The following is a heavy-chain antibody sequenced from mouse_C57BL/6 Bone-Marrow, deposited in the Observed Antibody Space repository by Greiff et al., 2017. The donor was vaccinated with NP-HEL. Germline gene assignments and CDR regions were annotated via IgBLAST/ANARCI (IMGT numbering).Heavy chain of an antibody. D-gene: IGHD1-1*01. CDR2: ISSGSSTI. V-gene: IGHV5-17*01. Sequence: DVKLVESGGGLVKPGGSLKLSCAASGFTFSDYGMHWVRQAPEKGLEWVAYISSGSSTIYYADTVKGRFTISRDNAKNTLFLQLTSLRSEDTAMHYCARGSHYYYYGSSYHYGYFDVWGTGTTVTVSS. J-gene: IGHJ1*03. CDR1: GFTFSDYG. CDR3: ARGSHYYYYGSSYHYGYFDV.